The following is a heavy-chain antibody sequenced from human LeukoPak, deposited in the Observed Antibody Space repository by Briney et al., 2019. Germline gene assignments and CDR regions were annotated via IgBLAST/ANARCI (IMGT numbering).Heavy chain of an antibody. V-gene: IGHV3-33*01. CDR1: GFTFSTYG. D-gene: IGHD3-22*01. CDR2: IWHDGSTK. J-gene: IGHJ4*02. Sequence: PGWSLRLSCAASGFTFSTYGMHWVRQAPGKGLERVANIWHDGSTKYYADSVKGRFTISRDNSKNTLYLQMNSLRAEDTAVYYCARKKDTFDFYDSSGLDYWGQGALVTVSS. CDR3: ARKKDTFDFYDSSGLDY.